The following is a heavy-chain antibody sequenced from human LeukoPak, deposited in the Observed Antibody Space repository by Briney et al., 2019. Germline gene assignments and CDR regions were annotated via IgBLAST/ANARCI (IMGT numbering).Heavy chain of an antibody. CDR3: ATASAVAGYYFDY. J-gene: IGHJ4*02. CDR2: INAGNGNT. D-gene: IGHD6-19*01. V-gene: IGHV1-3*01. Sequence: GASVKVSCKASGYTFTSYAMHWVRQAPGQRLEGMGWINAGNGNTKYSQKFQGRVTMTEDTSTDTAYMELSSLRSEDTAVYYCATASAVAGYYFDYWGQGTLVTVSS. CDR1: GYTFTSYA.